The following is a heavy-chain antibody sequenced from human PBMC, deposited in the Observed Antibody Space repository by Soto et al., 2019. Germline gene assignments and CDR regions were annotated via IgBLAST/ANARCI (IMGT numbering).Heavy chain of an antibody. V-gene: IGHV3-66*01. CDR2: IYNDGST. CDR1: GLIVCPSY. CDR3: ARDSYTRY. D-gene: IGHD4-4*01. Sequence: MTLARAASGLIVCPSYMSWVRQAPGKGLEWVSIIYNDGSTYYADSVKGRFTISRDDSKNTLYLQILSLRAEDTAVYYCARDSYTRYWGQGTLVTVSS. J-gene: IGHJ4*02.